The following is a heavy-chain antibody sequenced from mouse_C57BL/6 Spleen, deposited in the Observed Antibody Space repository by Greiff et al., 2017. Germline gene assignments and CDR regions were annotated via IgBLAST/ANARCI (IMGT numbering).Heavy chain of an antibody. J-gene: IGHJ1*03. CDR2: INPNNGGT. V-gene: IGHV1-26*01. Sequence: EVQLQQSGPELVKPGASVKISCKASGYTFTDYYMNWVKQSPGQSLEWIGDINPNNGGTSYNQKFKGKATLTVDKSSSTAYMELSSLTSEDSAVYYCARSRTIYDGYYGYFDVWGTGTTVTVSS. CDR3: ARSRTIYDGYYGYFDV. CDR1: GYTFTDYY. D-gene: IGHD2-3*01.